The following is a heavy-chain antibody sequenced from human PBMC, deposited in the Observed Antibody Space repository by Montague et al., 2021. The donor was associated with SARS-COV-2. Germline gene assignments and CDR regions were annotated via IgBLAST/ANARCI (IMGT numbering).Heavy chain of an antibody. Sequence: QSGAEVKKPGESLRISCKVSGYIFISHWITWVRQMPGKGLEWMGRIDPSDSYTNYSPSFQGHDSISVDKSISTAYLQWSSLKASDTAMYYCARRGRPYSGYTTGYFDYWGQGTLSPSPQ. CDR1: GYIFISHW. J-gene: IGHJ4*02. D-gene: IGHD5-12*01. CDR3: ARRGRPYSGYTTGYFDY. CDR2: IDPSDSYT. V-gene: IGHV5-10-1*01.